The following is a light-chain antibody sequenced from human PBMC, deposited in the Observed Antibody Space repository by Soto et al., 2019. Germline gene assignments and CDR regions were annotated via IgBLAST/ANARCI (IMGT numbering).Light chain of an antibody. CDR2: GAS. CDR3: QQYGSSGT. Sequence: EIVFTPSPGPLALSSGERATPSFRASQSVSSSYLAWYQQKPGQAPRLLIYGASSRATGIPDRFSGSGSGTDFTLTISRLEPEDFAVYYCQQYGSSGTFGQGTKVDIK. CDR1: QSVSSSY. V-gene: IGKV3-20*01. J-gene: IGKJ1*01.